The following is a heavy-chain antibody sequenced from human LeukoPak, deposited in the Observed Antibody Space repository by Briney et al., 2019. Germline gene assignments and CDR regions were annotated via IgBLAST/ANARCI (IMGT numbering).Heavy chain of an antibody. CDR2: IYYGGST. J-gene: IGHJ4*02. CDR3: ARSTTYYDILTGYSPSNFDY. D-gene: IGHD3-9*01. Sequence: SETLSLTCTVSGGSTSSSRYYWGWIRQPPGKGLEWIGSIYYGGSTYYNPSLKSRVTISVDTSNNQFSLKLSSVTAADTAVYYCARSTTYYDILTGYSPSNFDYWGQGTLVTVSS. CDR1: GGSTSSSRYY. V-gene: IGHV4-39*01.